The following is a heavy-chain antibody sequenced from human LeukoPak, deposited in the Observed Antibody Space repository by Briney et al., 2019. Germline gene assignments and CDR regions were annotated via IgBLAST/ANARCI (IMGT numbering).Heavy chain of an antibody. Sequence: SQTLSLTCTVSGGSISSGDYYWSWIRQPPGKGLEWIGYIYYSGSTYYNPSLKSRVTISVDTSKNQFSLKLSSVTAADTAVYYCARLANSGSGWYKDYWGQGTLVTVSS. CDR1: GGSISSGDYY. CDR3: ARLANSGSGWYKDY. D-gene: IGHD6-19*01. J-gene: IGHJ4*02. V-gene: IGHV4-30-4*08. CDR2: IYYSGST.